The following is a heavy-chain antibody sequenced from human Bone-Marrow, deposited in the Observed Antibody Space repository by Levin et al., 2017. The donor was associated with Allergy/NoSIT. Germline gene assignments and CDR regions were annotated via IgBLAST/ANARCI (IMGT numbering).Heavy chain of an antibody. J-gene: IGHJ4*02. D-gene: IGHD2-15*01. V-gene: IGHV3-23*01. CDR3: AKGRISSCYSEIDH. CDR1: GFSFSTYA. CDR2: ICGSGTTT. Sequence: LSLTCAASGFSFSTYAMGWVRRAPGKGLEWGSVICGSGTTTYYADSVKGRFTISRDDSKNTLYLQMNSLRADDTAVYYCAKGRISSCYSEIDHWGQGIPVIVSS.